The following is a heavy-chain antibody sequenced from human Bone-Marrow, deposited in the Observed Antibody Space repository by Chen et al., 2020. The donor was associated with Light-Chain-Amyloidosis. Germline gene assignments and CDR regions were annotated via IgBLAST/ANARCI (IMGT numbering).Heavy chain of an antibody. D-gene: IGHD5-12*01. Sequence: EVQLEQSGPEGKKPGESLKISCKGSGYTFPNYWIGWVRQMPGKGLEWMGVIYPDDSDARYSPSFEGQVTISADKSITTAYLKWRSLKASDTAMYYCARRRDGYNFDYWGQGTLVTVSS. V-gene: IGHV5-51*01. CDR3: ARRRDGYNFDY. CDR2: IYPDDSDA. CDR1: GYTFPNYW. J-gene: IGHJ4*02.